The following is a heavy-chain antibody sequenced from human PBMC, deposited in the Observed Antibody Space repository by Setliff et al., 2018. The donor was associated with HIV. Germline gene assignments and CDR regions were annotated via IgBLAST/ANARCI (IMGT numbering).Heavy chain of an antibody. J-gene: IGHJ6*03. CDR3: ARQSTTSRDYFDYTWSTYRLGYYMDV. D-gene: IGHD3-9*01. CDR2: VSYTGTT. CDR1: YATLSTADYY. V-gene: IGHV4-30-4*01. Sequence: SETLSLTCTASYATLSTADYYWTWIRQPPGKGLEWIGFVSYTGTTRYSPSLRSRISISIDASKNKFSLQLSSVTAADTAVYYCARQSTTSRDYFDYTWSTYRLGYYMDVWGKGTPVTVSS.